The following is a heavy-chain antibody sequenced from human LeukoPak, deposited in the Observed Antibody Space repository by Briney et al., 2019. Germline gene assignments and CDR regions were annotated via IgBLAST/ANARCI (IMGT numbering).Heavy chain of an antibody. CDR1: GYTFTGYY. Sequence: ASVKVSCKASGYTFTGYYIHWVRQAPGQGLEWMGWINPNSGGTNYAPNFQGWVTMTRDPSISTAYMELSRLRSDDTAVYYCARDSVTVTTPYFDYWGQGTLVTVPS. J-gene: IGHJ4*02. D-gene: IGHD4-17*01. V-gene: IGHV1-2*04. CDR3: ARDSVTVTTPYFDY. CDR2: INPNSGGT.